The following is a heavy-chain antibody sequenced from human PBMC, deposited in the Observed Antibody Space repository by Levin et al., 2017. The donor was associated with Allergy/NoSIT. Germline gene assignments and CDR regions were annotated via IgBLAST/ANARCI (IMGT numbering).Heavy chain of an antibody. CDR2: ISAYNGNT. CDR1: GYTFTSYG. CDR3: ARDVGYCSSTSCYPLWYFDY. J-gene: IGHJ4*02. V-gene: IGHV1-18*01. D-gene: IGHD2-2*01. Sequence: ASVKVSCKASGYTFTSYGISWVRQAPGQGLEWMGWISAYNGNTNYAQKLQGRVTMTTDTSTSTAYMELRSLRSDDTAVYYCARDVGYCSSTSCYPLWYFDYWGQGTLVTVSS.